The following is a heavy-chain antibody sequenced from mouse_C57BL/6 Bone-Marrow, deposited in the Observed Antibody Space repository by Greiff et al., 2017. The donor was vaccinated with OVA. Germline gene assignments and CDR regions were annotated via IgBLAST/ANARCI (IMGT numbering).Heavy chain of an antibody. J-gene: IGHJ1*03. CDR1: GYTFTSYW. Sequence: QVQLQQPGAELVKPGASVKLSCKASGYTFTSYWMQWVKQRPGQGLEWIGEIDPSDSYTNYNQKFEGKATLTVDTSSSTAYMQLSSLTSEDSAVYYCARDGVYYYGSSFDWYFDVWGTGTTVTVSS. CDR3: ARDGVYYYGSSFDWYFDV. CDR2: IDPSDSYT. D-gene: IGHD1-1*01. V-gene: IGHV1-50*01.